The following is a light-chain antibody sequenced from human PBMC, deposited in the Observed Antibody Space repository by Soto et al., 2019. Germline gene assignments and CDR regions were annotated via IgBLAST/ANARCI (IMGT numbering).Light chain of an antibody. Sequence: EIVMTQSPATLSVSPGERATLSCRASQSVSSNVAWYQQIPGQTPRLLIYGASTRATGVPVRFSGSASGTEFTLTISCLQSEDFAVYYCHQYDDGPYTFGQGTKVEI. CDR3: HQYDDGPYT. J-gene: IGKJ2*01. V-gene: IGKV3-15*01. CDR2: GAS. CDR1: QSVSSN.